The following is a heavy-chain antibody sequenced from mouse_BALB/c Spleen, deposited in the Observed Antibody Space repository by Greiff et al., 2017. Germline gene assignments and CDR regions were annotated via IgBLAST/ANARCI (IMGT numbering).Heavy chain of an antibody. J-gene: IGHJ2*01. D-gene: IGHD1-1*01. V-gene: IGHV14-3*02. CDR2: IDPANGNT. Sequence: VQLQQSGAELVKPGASVKLSCTASGFNIKDTYMHWVKQRPEQGLEWIGRIDPANGNTKYDPKFQGKATITADTSSNTAYLQLSSLTSEDTAVYYCARSYYGSSHFDYWGQGTTLTVSS. CDR1: GFNIKDTY. CDR3: ARSYYGSSHFDY.